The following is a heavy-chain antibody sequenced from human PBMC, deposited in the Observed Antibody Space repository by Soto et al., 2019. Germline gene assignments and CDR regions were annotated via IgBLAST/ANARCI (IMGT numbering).Heavy chain of an antibody. V-gene: IGHV3-48*02. CDR3: VRDPNGIIDFAF. CDR2: ISDSSGSR. Sequence: PGGSLRLSCAASGFRFSSNGMSWVRQAPGKGLEWISYISDSSGSRYYADSVKGRFTISRDNAKNSLYLQMSSLRDEDTAVYFCVRDPNGIIDFAFSGQGTQVTVSS. J-gene: IGHJ4*02. D-gene: IGHD2-8*01. CDR1: GFRFSSNG.